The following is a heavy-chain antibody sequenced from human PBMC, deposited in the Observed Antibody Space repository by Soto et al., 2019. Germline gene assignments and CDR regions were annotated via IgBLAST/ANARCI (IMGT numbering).Heavy chain of an antibody. D-gene: IGHD2-2*01. CDR2: IDYDGTTT. V-gene: IGHV3-74*01. J-gene: IGHJ4*02. CDR3: TRGPRASSGGTGAY. Sequence: QLVKAGGGLVQPGGSLRLSCTVSGFSFDSYWMHWVRQAPGKGPVWVSRIDYDGTTTNYADFVKGRFTISRDNAKNTMSLKMNSLRSEDTAVYYCTRGPRASSGGTGAYWGPGTLVTVSS. CDR1: GFSFDSYW.